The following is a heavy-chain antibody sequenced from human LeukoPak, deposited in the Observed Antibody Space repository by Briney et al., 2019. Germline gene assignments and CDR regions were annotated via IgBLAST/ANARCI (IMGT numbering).Heavy chain of an antibody. J-gene: IGHJ5*02. CDR3: ARETPHTYYDFWSGRDNWFDP. D-gene: IGHD3-3*01. CDR1: GGSISGYY. V-gene: IGHV4-59*01. CDR2: IYYSGST. Sequence: PSETLSLTCTVSGGSISGYYWSWFRQPPGKGLECIGYIYYSGSTNYNPSLKSRVTISVDTSKNQFSLKLSSVTAADTAVYYCARETPHTYYDFWSGRDNWFDPWGQGTLVTVSS.